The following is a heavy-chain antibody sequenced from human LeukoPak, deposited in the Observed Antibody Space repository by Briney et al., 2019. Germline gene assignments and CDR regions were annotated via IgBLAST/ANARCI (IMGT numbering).Heavy chain of an antibody. Sequence: ASVKVSCKASGGTFSSYAISWVRQAPGQGLEWMGWISAYNGNTNYAQKLQGRVTMTTDTSTSTAYMELRSLRSDDTAVYYCARDKGILWFGELLEVDYWGQGTLVTVSS. J-gene: IGHJ4*02. V-gene: IGHV1-18*01. D-gene: IGHD3-10*01. CDR3: ARDKGILWFGELLEVDY. CDR1: GGTFSSYA. CDR2: ISAYNGNT.